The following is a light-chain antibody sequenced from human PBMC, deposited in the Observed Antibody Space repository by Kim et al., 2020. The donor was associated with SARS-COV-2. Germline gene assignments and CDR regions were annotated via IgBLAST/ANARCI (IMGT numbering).Light chain of an antibody. Sequence: QSITISCTGTSSDVGSYNLVSWYQQHPGKAPKLMIYEESKRPSGVSNRFSGSKSGNTASLTISGLQAEDEADYYCCSYAGSSSWVFGGGTQLTVL. CDR1: SSDVGSYNL. V-gene: IGLV2-23*01. J-gene: IGLJ3*02. CDR2: EES. CDR3: CSYAGSSSWV.